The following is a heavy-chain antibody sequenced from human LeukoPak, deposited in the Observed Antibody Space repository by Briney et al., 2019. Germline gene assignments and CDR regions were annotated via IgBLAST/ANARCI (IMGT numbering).Heavy chain of an antibody. CDR3: TRYCSSTSCLYGFDY. V-gene: IGHV3-73*01. Sequence: GGSLRLSCAASGFTFSGSAMHWVRQASGKGLEWVGRIRSKANSYATAYAASVKGRFTISRDDSKNTAYLQMNSLKTEDTAVYYCTRYCSSTSCLYGFDYWGQGTLVTVPS. J-gene: IGHJ4*02. D-gene: IGHD2-2*01. CDR2: IRSKANSYAT. CDR1: GFTFSGSA.